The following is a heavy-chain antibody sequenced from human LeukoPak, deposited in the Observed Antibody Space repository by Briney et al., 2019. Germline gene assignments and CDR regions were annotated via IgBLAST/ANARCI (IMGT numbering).Heavy chain of an antibody. CDR3: AREGDSGYDSFFDY. V-gene: IGHV3-7*03. CDR1: GFTFSSYW. CDR2: IKQDGSEK. D-gene: IGHD5-12*01. J-gene: IGHJ4*02. Sequence: GGSLRLSCAASGFTFSSYWMSWVRQAPGKGLEWVANIKQDGSEKYYVDSVKGRFTISRDNAKNSLYLQMNSLRAEDTAVYYCAREGDSGYDSFFDYWGQGTLVTVPS.